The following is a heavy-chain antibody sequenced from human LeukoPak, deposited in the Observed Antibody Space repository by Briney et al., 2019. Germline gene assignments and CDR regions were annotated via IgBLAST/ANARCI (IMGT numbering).Heavy chain of an antibody. J-gene: IGHJ6*03. CDR2: MSSSSRTI. V-gene: IGHV3-48*04. CDR3: ARLPTDDSYYVDV. Sequence: PGGSLRLSCAASGFTFSSYSMNWVRQDPGKGLEWVSYMSSSSRTIYYADSVKGRFTISRDNAKNSLYLQMNSLRAEDTAIYYCARLPTDDSYYVDVWGKGTTVTVSS. CDR1: GFTFSSYS. D-gene: IGHD1-26*01.